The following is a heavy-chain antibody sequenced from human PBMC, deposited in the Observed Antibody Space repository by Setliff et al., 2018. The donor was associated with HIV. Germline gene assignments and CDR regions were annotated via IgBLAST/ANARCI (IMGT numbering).Heavy chain of an antibody. Sequence: GGSLRLSCAASGFTFDDYAMQWVRQAPGKGLGWVSGISWNSGSIGYAESVKGRFTISRDNAKNSLYLQMNSLRAEDTAVYYCAREAGCGGGGCQFPSHYYHYMDVWGKGTTVTVSS. CDR1: GFTFDDYA. CDR3: AREAGCGGGGCQFPSHYYHYMDV. V-gene: IGHV3-9*01. J-gene: IGHJ6*03. D-gene: IGHD2-21*01. CDR2: ISWNSGSI.